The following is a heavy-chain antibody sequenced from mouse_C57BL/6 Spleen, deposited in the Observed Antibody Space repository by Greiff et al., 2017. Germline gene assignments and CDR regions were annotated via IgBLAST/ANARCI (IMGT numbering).Heavy chain of an antibody. CDR2: IYPRDGST. CDR3: ADDGYYVTWFAY. Sequence: QVQLQQSDAELVKPGASVKISCKVSGYTFTDHTIHWMKQRPEQGLAWIGYIYPRDGSTKYNEKFKGKATLTADKSSSTAYMQLNSLTSEDSAVYFCADDGYYVTWFAYWGQGTLVTVSA. J-gene: IGHJ3*01. V-gene: IGHV1-78*01. D-gene: IGHD2-3*01. CDR1: GYTFTDHT.